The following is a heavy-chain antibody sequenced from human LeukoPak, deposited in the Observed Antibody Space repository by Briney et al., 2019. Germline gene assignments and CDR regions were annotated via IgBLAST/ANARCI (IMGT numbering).Heavy chain of an antibody. CDR2: INHSGST. Sequence: SETLCLTCAVYGGSLSGYYWSWIRQPPGKGLEWIGEINHSGSTNYNPSLKSRVTISVDTSKNQFSLKLSSVTAADTAVYYCARRSIAAPRGFDYWGQGTLVTVSS. V-gene: IGHV4-34*01. CDR3: ARRSIAAPRGFDY. D-gene: IGHD6-6*01. CDR1: GGSLSGYY. J-gene: IGHJ4*02.